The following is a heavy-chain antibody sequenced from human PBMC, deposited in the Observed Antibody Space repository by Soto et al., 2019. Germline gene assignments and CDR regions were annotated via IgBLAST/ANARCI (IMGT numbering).Heavy chain of an antibody. Sequence: SETLSLTCTVSGASISRYYWSWIRQSPGKGLEWIGYLYNTGSTIYNPSLKSRVTISVDRSKNQFSLKLSSVTAADTAVYYCARGAPVVNDYWGQGTLVTVSS. CDR3: ARGAPVVNDY. CDR1: GASISRYY. J-gene: IGHJ4*02. V-gene: IGHV4-59*12. D-gene: IGHD3-22*01. CDR2: LYNTGST.